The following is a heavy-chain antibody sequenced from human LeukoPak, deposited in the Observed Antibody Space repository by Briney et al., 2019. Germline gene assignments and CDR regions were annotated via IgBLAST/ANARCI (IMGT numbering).Heavy chain of an antibody. CDR2: ISSSGSTI. Sequence: SGGSLRLSCAASGFTFSSYEMNWVRQAPGKGLEWVSYISSSGSTIYYADSVKGRFTISRDNTKNSLSLQMNSLRAEDTAVYYCVRAPTTGAYYFDYWGQGTLITVSS. CDR3: VRAPTTGAYYFDY. CDR1: GFTFSSYE. D-gene: IGHD1-26*01. J-gene: IGHJ4*02. V-gene: IGHV3-48*03.